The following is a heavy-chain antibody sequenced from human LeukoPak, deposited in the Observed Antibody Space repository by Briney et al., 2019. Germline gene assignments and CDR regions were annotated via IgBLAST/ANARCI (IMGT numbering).Heavy chain of an antibody. CDR2: IRGSGGNT. CDR3: EEAQGYLDY. Sequence: GGSLRLSCAASGFAFSRYGIVWVRQAPGRGLEWHSGIRGSGGNTYYGDSGKGRLTIYRDNSTNIVYMQMTSLRATDPAVTFCEEAQGYLDYWGQGTLATVSS. V-gene: IGHV3-23*01. J-gene: IGHJ4*02. CDR1: GFAFSRYG.